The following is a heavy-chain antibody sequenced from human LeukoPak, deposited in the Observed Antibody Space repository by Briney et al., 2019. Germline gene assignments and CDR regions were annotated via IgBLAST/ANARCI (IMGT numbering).Heavy chain of an antibody. D-gene: IGHD2-15*01. V-gene: IGHV1-2*02. CDR2: INPNSGGT. CDR1: GYTFTGYY. CDR3: ARAGYCSGGSCYRVVSEDDAFDI. J-gene: IGHJ3*02. Sequence: ASVKVSCKASGYTFTGYYMHWVRQAPGQGLEWMGWINPNSGGTNYAQKFQGRVTMTRDTSISTAYMELSRLRSDDTAVYYCARAGYCSGGSCYRVVSEDDAFDIWGQGTMVTVSS.